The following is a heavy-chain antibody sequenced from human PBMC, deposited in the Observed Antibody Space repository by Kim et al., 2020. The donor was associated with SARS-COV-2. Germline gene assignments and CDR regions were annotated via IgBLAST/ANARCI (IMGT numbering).Heavy chain of an antibody. V-gene: IGHV4-59*08. CDR2: IYYSGST. J-gene: IGHJ4*02. D-gene: IGHD6-19*01. CDR1: GGSISSYY. Sequence: SETLSLTCTVSGGSISSYYWSWIRQPPGKGLELIGYIYYSGSTNYNPSLKSRVTISVDTSKNQFSLKLSSVTATDTAVYYCARARQSSGWYGYWGQGTLVTVSS. CDR3: ARARQSSGWYGY.